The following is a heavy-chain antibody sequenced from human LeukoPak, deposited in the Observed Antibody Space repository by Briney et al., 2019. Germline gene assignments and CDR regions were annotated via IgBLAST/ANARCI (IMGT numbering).Heavy chain of an antibody. CDR3: ARGSPYYDILTGP. J-gene: IGHJ5*02. D-gene: IGHD3-9*01. V-gene: IGHV1-8*01. CDR1: GYTFTSYD. CDR2: MNPNSGNT. Sequence: ASVKVSCKASGYTFTSYDINWVRQATGQGLEWMGWMNPNSGNTGYAQKFQGRVTMTRNTSISTAYMELGSLRSEDTAVYYCARGSPYYDILTGPWGQGTLVTVSS.